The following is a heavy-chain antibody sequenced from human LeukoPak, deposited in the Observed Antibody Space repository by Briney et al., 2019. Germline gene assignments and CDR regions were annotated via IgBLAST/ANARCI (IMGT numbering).Heavy chain of an antibody. CDR3: ARRGNGNNFGY. CDR2: NYPGDSDT. J-gene: IGHJ4*02. V-gene: IGHV5-51*01. CDR1: GYSFTSYW. Sequence: RGESLKISCKGSGYSFTSYWIGWVRQMPGKGLEWMGINYPGDSDTRYSPSFQGQVTISADKSISTAYLQWRSLRASDTAIYYCARRGNGNNFGYWGQGSLVTVSS. D-gene: IGHD5-24*01.